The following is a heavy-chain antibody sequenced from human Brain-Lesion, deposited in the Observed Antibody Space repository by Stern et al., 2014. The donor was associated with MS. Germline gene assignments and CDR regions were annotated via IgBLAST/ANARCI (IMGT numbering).Heavy chain of an antibody. V-gene: IGHV1-2*02. D-gene: IGHD3-3*01. CDR3: ARDQRGITIFGVVTDYYHLGMDV. J-gene: IGHJ6*02. CDR2: INPNTGGT. CDR1: GYIFTGYY. Sequence: VHLVESGAEVKKPGASVKVSCKTSGYIFTGYYIHWVRQAPGQGLEWMAWINPNTGGTKYAQKFQGRVTMSRDTSISTAYVELSSLTSDDTAVYYCARDQRGITIFGVVTDYYHLGMDVWGQGTTVTFSS.